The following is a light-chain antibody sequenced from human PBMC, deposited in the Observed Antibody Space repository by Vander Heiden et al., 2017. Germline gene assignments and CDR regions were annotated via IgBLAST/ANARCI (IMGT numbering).Light chain of an antibody. V-gene: IGLV2-18*02. CDR3: NSYTTSNTYV. J-gene: IGLJ1*01. Sequence: QSALTPTPSVSGSPGQSVTIYCTGTSSGVGSSNRVSWNQQPPGTAPKVIIYEVNSRPSGVPDRFSGSQSGNTASLTISGLQAEDEADYYCNSYTTSNTYVFETGTKFTVL. CDR1: SSGVGSSNR. CDR2: EVN.